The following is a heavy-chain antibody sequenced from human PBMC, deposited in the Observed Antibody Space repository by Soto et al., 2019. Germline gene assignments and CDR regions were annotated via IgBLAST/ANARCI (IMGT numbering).Heavy chain of an antibody. J-gene: IGHJ4*02. Sequence: SETLSLTCIASGGTISSYYWSCIRQPPGKGLEWIGHIYYSGSTNYNPSLKSRVTISVDTSKNQFSLKLSSVTAADTAVYYCAREASPGGHSSVYYMALNFYDYWGQRPLVTDSS. CDR1: GGTISSYY. CDR3: AREASPGGHSSVYYMALNFYDY. V-gene: IGHV4-59*01. D-gene: IGHD3-22*01. CDR2: IYYSGST.